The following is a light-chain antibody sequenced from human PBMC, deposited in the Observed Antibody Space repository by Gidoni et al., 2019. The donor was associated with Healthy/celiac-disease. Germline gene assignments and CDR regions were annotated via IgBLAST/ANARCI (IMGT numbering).Light chain of an antibody. Sequence: DIVMTQSPDSLAVSLGERATINCKSSQSVLYRSNNKNYLGWYQQQPGQPPRVLIYWASTRESGVPDRCSGSASGTDFNLTISSLQAEDVAVYYCQQYYRSPLTFGGGTKVEIK. J-gene: IGKJ4*01. CDR3: QQYYRSPLT. CDR2: WAS. V-gene: IGKV4-1*01. CDR1: QSVLYRSNNKNY.